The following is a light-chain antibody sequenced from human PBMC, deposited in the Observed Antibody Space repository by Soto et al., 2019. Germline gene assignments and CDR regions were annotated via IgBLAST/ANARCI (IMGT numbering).Light chain of an antibody. Sequence: QSVLTQPPSVSGPPGQRVTISCSGSNSNIGTNSVNWYQEVPGTAPKLIICSNDMRASGVHDRFSGSKSGTSASLDISGLQSEDEADYYCAAWDDSLDGSYIFGIGTKLTVL. CDR1: NSNIGTNS. J-gene: IGLJ1*01. CDR3: AAWDDSLDGSYI. CDR2: SND. V-gene: IGLV1-44*01.